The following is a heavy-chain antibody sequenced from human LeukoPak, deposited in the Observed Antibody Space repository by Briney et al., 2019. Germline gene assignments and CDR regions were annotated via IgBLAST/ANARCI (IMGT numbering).Heavy chain of an antibody. V-gene: IGHV1-2*02. CDR2: INPNSGGT. CDR1: GYTFTGYY. D-gene: IGHD1-7*01. CDR3: ARGITGTSDLYYYYYMDV. Sequence: GASVKVSCKASGYTFTGYYMHGVRQAPGQGLEWMGWINPNSGGTNYAQKFQGRVTMTRDTSISTAYMELSRLRSDDTAVYYCARGITGTSDLYYYYYMDVWGKGTTVTVSS. J-gene: IGHJ6*03.